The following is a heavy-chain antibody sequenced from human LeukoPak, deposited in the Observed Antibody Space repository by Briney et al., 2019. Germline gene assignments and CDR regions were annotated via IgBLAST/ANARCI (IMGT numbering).Heavy chain of an antibody. D-gene: IGHD2-2*01. V-gene: IGHV4-39*01. J-gene: IGHJ5*02. CDR1: GGSVSSSSYY. CDR3: ARHEVGYCSSPRCYGGNWLDP. CDR2: VYFSGTT. Sequence: SGALSLTCTVSGGSVSSSSYYWGWMRQPLGKGLEWIGSVYFSGTTYYNPSLKSRVTISVDTSKNQFSLKLNSVTAADTAVYYCARHEVGYCSSPRCYGGNWLDPWSQGTLVTVSS.